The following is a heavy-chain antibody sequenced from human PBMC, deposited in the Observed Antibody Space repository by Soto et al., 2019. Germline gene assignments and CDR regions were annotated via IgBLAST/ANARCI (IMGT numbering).Heavy chain of an antibody. Sequence: GGSLRLSCAASGFTFGDYGMSWVRQAPGKGLEWVSGINWNGGSTGYADSVKGRFTISRDNAKNSLYLQMNSLRAEDTALYYCAKGRSYYYYYGVDVWGQGTPVTVSS. J-gene: IGHJ6*02. CDR2: INWNGGST. CDR3: AKGRSYYYYYGVDV. CDR1: GFTFGDYG. V-gene: IGHV3-20*04.